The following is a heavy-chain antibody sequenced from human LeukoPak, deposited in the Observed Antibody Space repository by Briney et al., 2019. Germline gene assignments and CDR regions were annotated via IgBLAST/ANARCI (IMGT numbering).Heavy chain of an antibody. CDR1: GGSFSGYY. D-gene: IGHD6-19*01. CDR3: ARRHSSGWFYY. Sequence: PSETLSLTCAVYGGSFSGYYWGWIRQPPGKGLEWIGEINHSGSTNYNPSLKSRVTISVDTSKNQFSLKVNSVTAADTAVYYCARRHSSGWFYYWGQGTLVTVSS. CDR2: INHSGST. J-gene: IGHJ4*02. V-gene: IGHV4-34*01.